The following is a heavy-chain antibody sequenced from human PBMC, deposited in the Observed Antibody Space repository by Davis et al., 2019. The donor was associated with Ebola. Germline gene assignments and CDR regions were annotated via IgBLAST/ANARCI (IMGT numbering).Heavy chain of an antibody. CDR3: AKGRYQLLLSPGMDV. J-gene: IGHJ6*02. CDR1: GFTFFRYQ. V-gene: IGHV3-48*03. D-gene: IGHD2-2*01. Sequence: GGSLRLSFAASGFTFFRYQVNCVLQAPVKGLSWVSYISGSATSTFYADSVKGRFTISRDNARDSLYLQMNSLRAEDTALYYCAKGRYQLLLSPGMDVWGQGTTVTVSS. CDR2: ISGSATST.